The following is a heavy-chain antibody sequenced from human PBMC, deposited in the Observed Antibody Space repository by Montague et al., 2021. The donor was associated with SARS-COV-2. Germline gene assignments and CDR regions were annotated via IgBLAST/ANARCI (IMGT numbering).Heavy chain of an antibody. Sequence: SETLSLTCIVSGGSISTYYWNWIRQFPGKGLEWIGYIDYSGSTXXXPSXQGRVIISVDRSKIQFSLKLNSVTAADTAIYYCARLPYDNSYGMDVWGQGTTVTVSS. CDR3: ARLPYDNSYGMDV. CDR2: IDYSGST. V-gene: IGHV4-59*01. D-gene: IGHD3-9*01. CDR1: GGSISTYY. J-gene: IGHJ6*02.